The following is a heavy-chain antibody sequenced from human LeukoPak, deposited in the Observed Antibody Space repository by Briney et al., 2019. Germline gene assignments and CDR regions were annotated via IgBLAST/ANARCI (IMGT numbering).Heavy chain of an antibody. CDR1: GDSITSTSYY. J-gene: IGHJ5*02. CDR3: ARVEGATNWFDP. V-gene: IGHV4-39*07. D-gene: IGHD1-26*01. CDR2: IYYSGST. Sequence: SETLSLTCTVSGDSITSTSYYWGWIRQPPGKGLEWIGNIYYSGSTYYNPSLKSRVTISVDTSKSQFSLKLSSVTAADTAVYYCARVEGATNWFDPWGQGTLVTVSS.